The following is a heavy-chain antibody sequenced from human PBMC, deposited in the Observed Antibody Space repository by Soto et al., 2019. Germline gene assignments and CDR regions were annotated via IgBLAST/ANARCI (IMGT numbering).Heavy chain of an antibody. V-gene: IGHV1-2*02. CDR1: GYTFTVYY. CDR3: ARDRYDYVWGSYRPDNWFDP. CDR2: INPKSGGT. D-gene: IGHD3-16*02. J-gene: IGHJ5*02. Sequence: ASVKVSCKASGYTFTVYYMHWARQAPGQGLEWMGWINPKSGGTMYPQKFQGRVTMTRDTSISTAYMELSRLRSDDTAVYYCARDRYDYVWGSYRPDNWFDPWGQGTLVTVSS.